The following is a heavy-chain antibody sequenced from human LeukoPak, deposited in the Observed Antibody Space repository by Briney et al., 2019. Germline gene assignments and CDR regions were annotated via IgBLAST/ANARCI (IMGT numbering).Heavy chain of an antibody. V-gene: IGHV4-59*08. CDR2: MYYSGST. D-gene: IGHD3-22*01. J-gene: IGHJ4*02. CDR1: GGSIRNYV. Sequence: RPSETLSLTCTVSGGSIRNYVWSWIRQPPGKSLEWIAYMYYSGSTNYNPSLKSRVTMSVDTSRNQFSLKLSSVTAADTAVYYCARHDGGYSPFDCWGQGTLVTVSS. CDR3: ARHDGGYSPFDC.